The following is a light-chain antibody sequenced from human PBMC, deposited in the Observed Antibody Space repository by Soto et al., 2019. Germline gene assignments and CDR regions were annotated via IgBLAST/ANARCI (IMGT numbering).Light chain of an antibody. J-gene: IGKJ1*01. CDR2: KTS. V-gene: IGKV1-5*03. CDR1: QSISSW. Sequence: DIQLTQSPSTLSASVGDRVTITCRASQSISSWLAWYQQQPGKAPNLLIYKTSNLESGVPSRFSGSGSGTEFTLTISSLQPDDFATYYCQYYNGYCWTFGQGTKVEIK. CDR3: QYYNGYCWT.